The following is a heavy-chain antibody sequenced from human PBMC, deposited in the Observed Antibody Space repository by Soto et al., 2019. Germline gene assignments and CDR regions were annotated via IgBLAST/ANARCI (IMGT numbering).Heavy chain of an antibody. CDR1: GVTSTSYA. V-gene: IGHV3-23*01. D-gene: IGHD3-10*01. Sequence: GGSLRLSCAASGVTSTSYAMTWVRQVPGEGLQWVSSISKSGDSTYYADSVKGRFTTSRDNSKNTLYLQMNSLRAEDTAIYYCAKGSFGFDYWGQGTLVTVSS. CDR3: AKGSFGFDY. J-gene: IGHJ4*02. CDR2: ISKSGDST.